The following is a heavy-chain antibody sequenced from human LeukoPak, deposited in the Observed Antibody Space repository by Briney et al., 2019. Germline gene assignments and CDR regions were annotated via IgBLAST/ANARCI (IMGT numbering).Heavy chain of an antibody. V-gene: IGHV4-59*01. Sequence: PSETLSLTCSVSGASISRDHWNWVRQLPGKRLEWIGNVDYNGATKYNSSLSSRITISLDTSKNLFSLHLTSVTAADTAHYFCTRGYETFDYWGQG. J-gene: IGHJ4*02. CDR2: VDYNGAT. CDR1: GASISRDH. CDR3: TRGYETFDY. D-gene: IGHD2-2*01.